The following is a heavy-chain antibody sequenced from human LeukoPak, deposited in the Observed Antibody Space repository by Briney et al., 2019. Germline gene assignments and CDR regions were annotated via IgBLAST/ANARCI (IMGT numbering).Heavy chain of an antibody. V-gene: IGHV1-18*01. CDR2: ISAYNGNT. CDR1: GYTFTSYG. J-gene: IGHJ5*02. Sequence: AASVKVSCKASGYTFTSYGISWVRQAPGQGVEWMGWISAYNGNTNYAQKLQGRVTMTTDTSTGTAYMELRSLRSDDTAVYYCARVRAVAGTWRFDPWGQGTLVTVSS. D-gene: IGHD6-19*01. CDR3: ARVRAVAGTWRFDP.